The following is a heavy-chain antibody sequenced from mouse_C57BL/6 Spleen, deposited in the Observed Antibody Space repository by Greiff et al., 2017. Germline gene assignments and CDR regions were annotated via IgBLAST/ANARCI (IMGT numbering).Heavy chain of an antibody. CDR1: GYSFTDYN. J-gene: IGHJ3*01. CDR3: ARGQLGGGSWFAY. D-gene: IGHD4-1*02. Sequence: EVQLQESGPELVKPGASVKISCKASGYSFTDYNMNWVKQSNGKSLEWIGVINPNYGTTSYNQKFKGKATLTVDQSSSTAYMQLNSLTSEDSAVYYGARGQLGGGSWFAYWGQGTQVTVSA. V-gene: IGHV1-39*01. CDR2: INPNYGTT.